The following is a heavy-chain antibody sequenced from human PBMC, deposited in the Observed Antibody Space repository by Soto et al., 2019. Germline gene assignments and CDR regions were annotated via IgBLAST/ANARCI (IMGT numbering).Heavy chain of an antibody. J-gene: IGHJ4*02. CDR3: ASTSFLPWVAATDFDY. Sequence: GGSLRLSCAASGFTFSSYSMNWVRQAPGKGLEWVSSISSSSSYIYYADSVKGRFTISRDNAKNSLYLQMNSLRAEDTAVYYCASTSFLPWVAATDFDYWGQGTLVTVSS. CDR2: ISSSSSYI. D-gene: IGHD2-15*01. CDR1: GFTFSSYS. V-gene: IGHV3-21*01.